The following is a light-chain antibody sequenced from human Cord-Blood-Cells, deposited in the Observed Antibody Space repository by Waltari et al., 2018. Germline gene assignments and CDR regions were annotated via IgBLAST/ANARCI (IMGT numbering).Light chain of an antibody. Sequence: QSVLTQPPSVSGAQGQRVTISSTGSSSHIGAGYDVHWYQQLPGTAAKLLIYGNGNRRSLFPYRLSGSKSGTSASLAISGLQAEDEADYYCQSYDSSLGGRVFGGGTKLTVL. V-gene: IGLV1-40*01. CDR3: QSYDSSLGGRV. CDR2: GNG. CDR1: SSHIGAGYD. J-gene: IGLJ3*02.